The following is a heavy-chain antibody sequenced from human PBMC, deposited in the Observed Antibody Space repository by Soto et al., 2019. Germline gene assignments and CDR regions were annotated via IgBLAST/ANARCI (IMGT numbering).Heavy chain of an antibody. J-gene: IGHJ4*02. CDR3: VRQAGGLDF. CDR1: GFTFSTHI. CDR2: IPSDGSSN. D-gene: IGHD3-16*01. V-gene: IGHV3-30*04. Sequence: QVQMVESGGGVVQPGGSLRLSCAASGFTFSTHILHWVRQAPGKGLEWVAVIPSDGSSNFYADSVRGRFTISRDNSKNTLYLHMNSLRSEDTAIYYCVRQAGGLDFWGQGALATVSS.